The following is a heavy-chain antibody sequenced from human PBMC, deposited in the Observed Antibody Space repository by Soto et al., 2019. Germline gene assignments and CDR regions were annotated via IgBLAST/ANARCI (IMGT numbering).Heavy chain of an antibody. J-gene: IGHJ6*02. V-gene: IGHV6-1*01. CDR3: ARDLIAVAGIYYYGMDV. CDR2: TYYRSKWYN. Sequence: QTLSLPCAISGDSVSSNSAAWNWIRQSPSRGLEWLGRTYYRSKWYNDYAVSVKSRITINPDTSKNQFSLQLNSVTPEDTAVYYCARDLIAVAGIYYYGMDVWGQGTTVTVSS. CDR1: GDSVSSNSAA. D-gene: IGHD6-19*01.